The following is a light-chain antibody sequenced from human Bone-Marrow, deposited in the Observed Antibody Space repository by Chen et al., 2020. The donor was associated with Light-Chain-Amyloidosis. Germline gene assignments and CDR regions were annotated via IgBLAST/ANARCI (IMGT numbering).Light chain of an antibody. CDR1: DLPTKY. J-gene: IGLJ2*01. Sequence: SYELQQPPSVSVSPGQTARITGSGDDLPTKYAYWYQQKPGQAPVLVIHRDTERPSGISERFSGSSSGTTATLTISGVQAEDEADYHCQSADSSGTYEVIFGGGTKLTVL. CDR3: QSADSSGTYEVI. CDR2: RDT. V-gene: IGLV3-25*03.